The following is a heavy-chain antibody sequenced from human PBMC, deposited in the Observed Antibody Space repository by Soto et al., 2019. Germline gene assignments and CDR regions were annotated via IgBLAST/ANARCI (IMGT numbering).Heavy chain of an antibody. J-gene: IGHJ4*02. V-gene: IGHV3-15*01. CDR2: IKSKTDGGTT. CDR1: GFTFSNAW. CDR3: TTEYYDILTGYYDY. D-gene: IGHD3-9*01. Sequence: GGSLRLSCAASGFTFSNAWMSWVRQAPGKGLEWVGRIKSKTDGGTTDYAAPVKGRFTISRDDSKNTLYLQMNSLKTEDTAVYYCTTEYYDILTGYYDYWGQGTLVTVSS.